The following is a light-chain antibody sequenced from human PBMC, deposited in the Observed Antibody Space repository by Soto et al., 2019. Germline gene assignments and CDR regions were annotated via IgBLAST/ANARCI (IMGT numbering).Light chain of an antibody. V-gene: IGLV1-40*01. CDR2: GDS. CDR3: QSNDNGLSGSDV. CDR1: SSNIGAGYD. J-gene: IGLJ1*01. Sequence: QSVLTQPPSVSGAPGQRVTISCTGSSSNIGAGYDVNWYQQLPETAPKLLIFGDSNRPSGVPDRFSGSKSGTSASLVITGLQADDEVDYYCQSNDNGLSGSDVFGTGTKVTVL.